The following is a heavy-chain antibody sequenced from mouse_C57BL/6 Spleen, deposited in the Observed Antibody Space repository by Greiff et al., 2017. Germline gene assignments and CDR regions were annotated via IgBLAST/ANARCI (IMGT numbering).Heavy chain of an antibody. Sequence: VQLQQPGTELVKPGASVKLSCKASGYTFTSYWMHWVKQRPGQGLEWIGNINPSNGGTNYNEKFKSKATLTVDKSSSTAYMQLSSLTSEDSAVYYCARWGTLVAHWYFDVWGTGTPVTVSS. D-gene: IGHD1-1*01. J-gene: IGHJ1*03. CDR2: INPSNGGT. CDR1: GYTFTSYW. V-gene: IGHV1-53*01. CDR3: ARWGTLVAHWYFDV.